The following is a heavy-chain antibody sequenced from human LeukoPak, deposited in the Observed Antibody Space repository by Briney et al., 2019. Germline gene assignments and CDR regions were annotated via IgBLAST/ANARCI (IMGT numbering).Heavy chain of an antibody. D-gene: IGHD2-15*01. CDR1: GFTFSNYW. J-gene: IGHJ4*02. V-gene: IGHV3-7*03. CDR2: IKQDGGET. Sequence: GGSLRLSCVASGFTFSNYWMAWLRQAPGKGLEWVASIKQDGGETFYVDSVRGRFSISRDNAKNSLYLQMNSLRADDTAVYYRAREDRSCYYHWGQGTLVTVSS. CDR3: AREDRSCYYH.